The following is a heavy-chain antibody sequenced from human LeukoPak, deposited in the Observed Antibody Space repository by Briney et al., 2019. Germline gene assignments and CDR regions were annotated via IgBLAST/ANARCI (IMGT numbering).Heavy chain of an antibody. J-gene: IGHJ6*02. Sequence: PGGSLRLSCAASGFTFSSYAMHWVRQAPGKGLEWVAVISYDGSNKYYADSVKGRFTISRDNSKNTLYLQMNSLRAEDTAVYYCARWYYDILTGPDYYGMDVWGQGTTVTVSS. CDR2: ISYDGSNK. D-gene: IGHD3-9*01. CDR1: GFTFSSYA. CDR3: ARWYYDILTGPDYYGMDV. V-gene: IGHV3-30*14.